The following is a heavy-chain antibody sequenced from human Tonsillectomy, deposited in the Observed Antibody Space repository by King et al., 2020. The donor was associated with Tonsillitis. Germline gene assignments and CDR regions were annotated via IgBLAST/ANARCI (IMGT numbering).Heavy chain of an antibody. D-gene: IGHD3-9*01. CDR1: GYTFTSYY. CDR3: SSADYDILTGRIYYFDY. Sequence: VQLVESGAEVKKPGASVKVSCTASGYTFTSYYMHWVRQAPGQGLEWMGIINPSGGSTSYAQKFQGRVTMTRDTFTSTVYMELSSLKSEDTAVYYCSSADYDILTGRIYYFDYWGQGTLVTVSS. J-gene: IGHJ4*02. CDR2: INPSGGST. V-gene: IGHV1-46*01.